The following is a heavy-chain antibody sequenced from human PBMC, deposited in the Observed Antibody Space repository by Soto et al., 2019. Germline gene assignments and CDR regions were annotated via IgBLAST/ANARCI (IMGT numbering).Heavy chain of an antibody. D-gene: IGHD6-19*01. J-gene: IGHJ4*02. Sequence: GVLRLSCAASGFTFSSYAMSWFRQVPGKGLEWVSAISGSGGSTYYADSVKGRFTISRDNSKNTLYLQMNSLRAEDTAVYYCAKGEAVAGTIFDYWGQGTLVTVSS. V-gene: IGHV3-23*01. CDR3: AKGEAVAGTIFDY. CDR1: GFTFSSYA. CDR2: ISGSGGST.